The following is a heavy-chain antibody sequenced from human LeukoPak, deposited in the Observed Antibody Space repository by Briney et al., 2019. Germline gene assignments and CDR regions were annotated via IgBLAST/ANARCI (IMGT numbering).Heavy chain of an antibody. V-gene: IGHV4-31*03. Sequence: SQTLSLTCTVSGGSISSGGYYWSWIRQHPGKGLEWIGYIYYSGSTNYNPSLKSRVTISVDTSKNQFSLKLSSVTAADTAVYYCARSVEDYSNYAPYYFDYWGQGTLVTVSS. CDR3: ARSVEDYSNYAPYYFDY. CDR2: IYYSGST. CDR1: GGSISSGGYY. D-gene: IGHD4-11*01. J-gene: IGHJ4*02.